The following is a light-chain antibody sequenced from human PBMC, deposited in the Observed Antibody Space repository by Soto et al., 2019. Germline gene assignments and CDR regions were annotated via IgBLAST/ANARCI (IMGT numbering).Light chain of an antibody. CDR2: GAS. J-gene: IGKJ4*01. CDR3: QQYGSSPPIT. V-gene: IGKV3-20*01. CDR1: QSVSSRY. Sequence: EIVLTQSPGTLPLSPGERATLSCRASQSVSSRYLAWYQQKAGQAPRLLIYGASSRATGIPDRFSGSGSGTNFTLTISSLEPEDFTVYYCQQYGSSPPITFGGGTKVEIK.